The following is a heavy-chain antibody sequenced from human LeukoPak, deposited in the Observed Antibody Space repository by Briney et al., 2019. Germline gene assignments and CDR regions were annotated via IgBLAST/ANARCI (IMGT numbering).Heavy chain of an antibody. Sequence: GASVKVSCKASGYTFTSYDISWVRQAPGQGLEWMGWISAYNGNTNYAQKLQGRVTMTTDTSTSTAYMELRSLRSDDTAVYYCARDSSSWYFNWFDPWGQGTLVTVSS. J-gene: IGHJ5*02. V-gene: IGHV1-18*01. CDR3: ARDSSSWYFNWFDP. D-gene: IGHD6-13*01. CDR2: ISAYNGNT. CDR1: GYTFTSYD.